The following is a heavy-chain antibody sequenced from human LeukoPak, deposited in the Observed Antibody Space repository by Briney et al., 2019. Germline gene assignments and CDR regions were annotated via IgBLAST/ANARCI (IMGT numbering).Heavy chain of an antibody. D-gene: IGHD3-10*01. Sequence: PSETLSLTCAVYGGSFSGYYWSWIRQPPGKGLEWIGKINHSGSTNYNPSLKSRVTISVDTSKNQFSLKLSSVTAADTAVYYCARITMVRGVIYYYYMDVWGKGTTVTVSS. CDR1: GGSFSGYY. CDR3: ARITMVRGVIYYYYMDV. J-gene: IGHJ6*03. V-gene: IGHV4-34*01. CDR2: INHSGST.